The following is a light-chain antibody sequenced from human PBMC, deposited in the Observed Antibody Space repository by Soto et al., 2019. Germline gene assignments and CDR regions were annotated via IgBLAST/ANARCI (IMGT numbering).Light chain of an antibody. CDR1: QDISNY. CDR2: DAS. CDR3: QQYDNLPLT. Sequence: DIQMTQSPSSLSASVGDRVTITCQASQDISNYLNWYQQKPVKAPKLLIYDASNLETGVPSRFSGSESGTDFTFTISSLQPEDIATYYCQQYDNLPLTFGGGTKVEIK. V-gene: IGKV1-33*01. J-gene: IGKJ4*01.